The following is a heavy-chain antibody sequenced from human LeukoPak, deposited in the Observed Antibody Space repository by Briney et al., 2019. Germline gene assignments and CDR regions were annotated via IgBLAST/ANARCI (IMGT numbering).Heavy chain of an antibody. CDR3: ARLYGSPPDPLDY. CDR2: IYNSGST. J-gene: IGHJ4*02. D-gene: IGHD6-19*01. V-gene: IGHV4-34*01. CDR1: GGYFSGYY. Sequence: SETLSLTCAVYGGYFSGYYWSWIRQPPGKGLEWIGNIYNSGSTRYNPSLKSRVIVSVDTSKNQFSLKLSSVTAADTAVYYCARLYGSPPDPLDYWGQGILVTVSS.